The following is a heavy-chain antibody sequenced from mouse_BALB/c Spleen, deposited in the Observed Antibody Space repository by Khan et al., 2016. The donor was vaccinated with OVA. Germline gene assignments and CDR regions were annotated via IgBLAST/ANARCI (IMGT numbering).Heavy chain of an antibody. CDR2: IWSGGIN. D-gene: IGHD1-1*02. CDR3: ARNRNGYFDS. Sequence: QVQLKQSGPGLVQPSQSLSITCTVSGFSLANYGVHWVRQSPGKGLEWLGVIWSGGINAYNATFISRLSISKDNSKGQVFFKMNSLQANDTAIYYWARNRNGYFDSWGQGSTLTVSS. V-gene: IGHV2-2*02. J-gene: IGHJ2*01. CDR1: GFSLANYG.